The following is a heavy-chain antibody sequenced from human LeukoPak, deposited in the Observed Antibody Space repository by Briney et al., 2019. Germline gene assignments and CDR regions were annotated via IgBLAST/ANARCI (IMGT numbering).Heavy chain of an antibody. J-gene: IGHJ5*02. D-gene: IGHD6-13*01. CDR2: MNANNGNT. CDR1: GYTFTSYD. Sequence: ASVKVSCKASGYTFTSYDINWVRQATGQGLEWMGWMNANNGNTGYAQKFQGRVTMTRNTSISTAYMELSSLRSEDTAVYYCARTTAAGGAGWFDPWGQGTLVTVS. CDR3: ARTTAAGGAGWFDP. V-gene: IGHV1-8*01.